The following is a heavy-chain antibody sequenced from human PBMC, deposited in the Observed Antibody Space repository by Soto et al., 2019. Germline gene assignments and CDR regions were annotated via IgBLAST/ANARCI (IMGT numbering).Heavy chain of an antibody. Sequence: PGGSLRLSCTASGFSFSSYEMNWVRQAPGKGLEWVSYISGSGSPIYYAASVKGRFKISRDNAKNSLYLQMNSLRAEDTAVYYCERESSGYSNSGMGVWGHGTTVTVSS. V-gene: IGHV3-48*03. CDR2: ISGSGSPI. CDR1: GFSFSSYE. D-gene: IGHD6-13*01. CDR3: ERESSGYSNSGMGV. J-gene: IGHJ6*02.